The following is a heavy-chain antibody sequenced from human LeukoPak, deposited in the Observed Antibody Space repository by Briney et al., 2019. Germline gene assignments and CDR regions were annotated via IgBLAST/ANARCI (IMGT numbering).Heavy chain of an antibody. J-gene: IGHJ4*02. CDR1: GGTFSSYA. Sequence: SVKVSCKASGGTFSSYAISWVRQAPGQGLEWMGGIIPIFGTANYAQKFQGRVTMTRDTSTSTVYMELSSLRSEDTAVYYCARVYYFASSGYYFPPDYWGQGTLVTVSS. V-gene: IGHV1-69*05. CDR3: ARVYYFASSGYYFPPDY. CDR2: IIPIFGTA. D-gene: IGHD3-22*01.